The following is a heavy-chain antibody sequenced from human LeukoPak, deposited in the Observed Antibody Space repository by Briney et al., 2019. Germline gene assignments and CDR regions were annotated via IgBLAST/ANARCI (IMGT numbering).Heavy chain of an antibody. Sequence: ASVKVSCKASGYTFTSYDINWVRQATGQGLEWMGWMNPNSGNTGYAQKFQGRVTMTRNTSISTAYMELSSLRSEDTAVYYCARDVRYCSSTSCYLAFDYWGQGTLVTVSS. V-gene: IGHV1-8*01. J-gene: IGHJ4*02. CDR3: ARDVRYCSSTSCYLAFDY. CDR1: GYTFTSYD. D-gene: IGHD2-2*01. CDR2: MNPNSGNT.